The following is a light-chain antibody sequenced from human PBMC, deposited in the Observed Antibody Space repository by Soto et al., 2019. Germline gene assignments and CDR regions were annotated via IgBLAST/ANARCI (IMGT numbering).Light chain of an antibody. J-gene: IGKJ5*01. Sequence: IVMTQSPATLSVSPGVRATLSCRASQNIYSNIAWYQQRPGQAPRLLIYRASTRATGVPARFSGSGSGTEFTLTISGLQSEDFAVYYCQQYNSWPITFGQGTRLEIK. CDR2: RAS. CDR3: QQYNSWPIT. CDR1: QNIYSN. V-gene: IGKV3-15*01.